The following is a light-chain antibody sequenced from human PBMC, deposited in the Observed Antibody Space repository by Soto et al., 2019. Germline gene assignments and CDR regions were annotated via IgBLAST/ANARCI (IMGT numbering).Light chain of an antibody. V-gene: IGKV3-15*01. CDR3: QQYNTWPPFA. CDR2: VAS. CDR1: HSVGSN. Sequence: IVMTQSPATLSVSPGERATLSCRASHSVGSNVAWYQQKPGQAPRLLIYVASTRATGIPARFSGSGSGTEFTLTISSLQSEDFAMYFCQQYNTWPPFAFGPGTKVDNK. J-gene: IGKJ3*01.